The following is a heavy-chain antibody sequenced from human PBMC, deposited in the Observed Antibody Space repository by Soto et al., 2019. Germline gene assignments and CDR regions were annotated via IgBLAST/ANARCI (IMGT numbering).Heavy chain of an antibody. V-gene: IGHV3-15*07. CDR1: GFTFSNAW. CDR3: TTFREGYCISTSCYTYYYGMDV. CDR2: IKSKTDGGTT. J-gene: IGHJ6*02. D-gene: IGHD2-2*02. Sequence: GGSLRLSCAASGFTFSNAWMNWVRQAPGKGLEWVGRIKSKTDGGTTDYAAPVKGRFTISRDDSKNTLYLQMNSLKTEDTAVYYCTTFREGYCISTSCYTYYYGMDVWGQVTTVTVSS.